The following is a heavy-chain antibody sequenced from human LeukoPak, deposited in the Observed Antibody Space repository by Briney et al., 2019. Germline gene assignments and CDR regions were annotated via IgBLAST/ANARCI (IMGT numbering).Heavy chain of an antibody. Sequence: PGGSLRLSCAASEFTFSNFGMNWVRQAPGKGLEWVSYISSSSSSIYYADSVRGRVTISRDNTKNSLYLQMNSLRDEDTAVYYCARDSGGSSGWYYFDYWGQGTRVTVSS. J-gene: IGHJ4*02. CDR3: ARDSGGSSGWYYFDY. CDR1: EFTFSNFG. CDR2: ISSSSSSI. V-gene: IGHV3-48*02. D-gene: IGHD6-13*01.